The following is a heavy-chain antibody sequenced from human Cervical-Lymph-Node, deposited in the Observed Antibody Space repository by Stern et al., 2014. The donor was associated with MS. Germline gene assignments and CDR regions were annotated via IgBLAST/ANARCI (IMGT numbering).Heavy chain of an antibody. CDR1: GFTFSTYW. CDR3: VSWSNYNLWDY. Sequence: EVQLVESGGGLVQPGGSLRLSCAASGFTFSTYWMSWVRQAPGKGLEWVANIKEDGSEKYYLDSVKGRFTISRDNAKNSLYLQMNSLRAEDTAVYYCVSWSNYNLWDYWGQGTLVTVSS. V-gene: IGHV3-7*01. D-gene: IGHD1-1*01. CDR2: IKEDGSEK. J-gene: IGHJ4*02.